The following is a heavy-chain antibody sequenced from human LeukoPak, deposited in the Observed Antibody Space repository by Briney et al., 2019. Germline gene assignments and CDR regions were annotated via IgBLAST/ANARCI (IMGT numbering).Heavy chain of an antibody. CDR3: ARHGNHVGGIQLWLSLDY. D-gene: IGHD5-18*01. CDR2: ISYIGST. CDR1: GGSISSYY. V-gene: IGHV4-59*08. J-gene: IGHJ4*02. Sequence: PSETLSLTCTVSGGSISSYYWSWIRQPAGKGLEWIGYISYIGSTNYNPSLKSRVTISVDTSKNQFSLKLSSVTAADTAVYYCARHGNHVGGIQLWLSLDYWGQGTLVTVSS.